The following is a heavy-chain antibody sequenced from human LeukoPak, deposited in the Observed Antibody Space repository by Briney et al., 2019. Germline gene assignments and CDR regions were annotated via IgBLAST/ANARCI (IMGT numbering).Heavy chain of an antibody. J-gene: IGHJ4*02. D-gene: IGHD6-13*01. CDR2: INWNGGSI. Sequence: GGSLRLSCAASGFTFDDYGMGWVRQAPGKGLEWVSAINWNGGSIGYADSVKGRFTISRDNAKNSLYLQMNNLRAEDTALYYCAKLPGVSAAGYFDYWGQGTLVTVSP. V-gene: IGHV3-20*04. CDR3: AKLPGVSAAGYFDY. CDR1: GFTFDDYG.